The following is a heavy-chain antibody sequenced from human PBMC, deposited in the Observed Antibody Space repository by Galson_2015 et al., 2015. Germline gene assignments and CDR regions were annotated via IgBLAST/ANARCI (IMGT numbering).Heavy chain of an antibody. Sequence: LRLSCAASGFTFSSYALHWVRQSPGKGLEWVAVISYDGSNKYYADSVKGRFTISRDNSKNTLYLQMNSLRAEDTAVYYCAKGGDGYGDPPNDYWGQGTLVTVSS. CDR2: ISYDGSNK. D-gene: IGHD4-17*01. V-gene: IGHV3-30*01. CDR3: AKGGDGYGDPPNDY. CDR1: GFTFSSYA. J-gene: IGHJ4*02.